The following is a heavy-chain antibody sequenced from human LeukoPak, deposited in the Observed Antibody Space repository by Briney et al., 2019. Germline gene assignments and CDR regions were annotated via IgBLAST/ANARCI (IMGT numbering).Heavy chain of an antibody. D-gene: IGHD6-19*01. CDR3: ARDSSSGWYGSMYYFDY. V-gene: IGHV3-66*01. J-gene: IGHJ4*02. Sequence: PGGSLRLSCAASGFTVSSNYMSWVRQAPGKGLEWVSVIYSGGSTYYADSVKGRFTISRDNSKNTLYLQMNSLRAEDTAVYYCARDSSSGWYGSMYYFDYWGQGTLVTVSS. CDR1: GFTVSSNY. CDR2: IYSGGST.